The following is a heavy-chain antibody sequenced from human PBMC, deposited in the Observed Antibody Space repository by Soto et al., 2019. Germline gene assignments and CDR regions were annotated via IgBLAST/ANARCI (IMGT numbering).Heavy chain of an antibody. CDR1: GGTFSNHL. J-gene: IGHJ4*01. D-gene: IGHD3-10*01. V-gene: IGHV1-69*06. Sequence: VASVKVSCKASGGTFSNHLISWVRQAPGQGLEWVGTIIPLFGTLNYAQKFQGRVTLSADRSTSTAYMELSSLRSDDTAVYYCASGSLYGSGSYPVDYWG. CDR2: IIPLFGTL. CDR3: ASGSLYGSGSYPVDY.